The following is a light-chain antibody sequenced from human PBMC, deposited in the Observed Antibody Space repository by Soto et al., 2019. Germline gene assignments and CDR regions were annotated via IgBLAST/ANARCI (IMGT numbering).Light chain of an antibody. CDR1: QSVTSNY. J-gene: IGKJ4*01. Sequence: EIVLTQSPGTQSLSPGERATLSCRASQSVTSNYLAWYQQKPGQAPRLLIYGASTRVAGIPDRFSGSGSGTDFTLTVSRLEPEDFAVYYCQQYADSPLTLGGGTKVDIK. CDR2: GAS. CDR3: QQYADSPLT. V-gene: IGKV3-20*01.